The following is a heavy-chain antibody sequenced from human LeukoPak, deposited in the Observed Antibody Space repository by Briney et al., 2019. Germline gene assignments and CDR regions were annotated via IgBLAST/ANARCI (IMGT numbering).Heavy chain of an antibody. CDR2: ISWNSGSI. D-gene: IGHD6-13*01. Sequence: GGSLRLSCAASGFTFDDYAMHWVRQAPGKGLEWVSGISWNSGSIGYADSVKGRFTISRDNAKNSLYLQMNSLGAEDTALYYCASIAAAGIFPDDYWGQGTLVTVSS. CDR1: GFTFDDYA. V-gene: IGHV3-9*01. J-gene: IGHJ4*02. CDR3: ASIAAAGIFPDDY.